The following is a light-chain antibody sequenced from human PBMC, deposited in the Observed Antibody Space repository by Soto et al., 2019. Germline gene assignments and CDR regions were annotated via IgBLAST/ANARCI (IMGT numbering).Light chain of an antibody. V-gene: IGKV3D-15*01. CDR3: QQYNNWPPLT. CDR2: GAS. J-gene: IGKJ4*02. CDR1: QSVSSN. Sequence: EIVMTQSPATLSVSPGERATLSCRASQSVSSNLPWYQQKPGQAPRLLVYGASIRATGIPARFSGSGSGTEFTLTISSLQSEDFAVYYCQQYNNWPPLTLGGGTKVEI.